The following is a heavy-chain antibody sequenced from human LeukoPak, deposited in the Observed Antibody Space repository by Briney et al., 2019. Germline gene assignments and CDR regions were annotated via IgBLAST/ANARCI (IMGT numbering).Heavy chain of an antibody. Sequence: PGGSLRLSCAASGFTFSSYGMHWVRQAPGNGLGWVAVIWYDGSNKYYADSVKGRFTISRDNSKNTLYLQMNSLRAEDTAVYYCASVVTAITVFGAFDIWGQGTMVTVSS. CDR3: ASVVTAITVFGAFDI. D-gene: IGHD2-21*02. CDR1: GFTFSSYG. J-gene: IGHJ3*02. CDR2: IWYDGSNK. V-gene: IGHV3-33*01.